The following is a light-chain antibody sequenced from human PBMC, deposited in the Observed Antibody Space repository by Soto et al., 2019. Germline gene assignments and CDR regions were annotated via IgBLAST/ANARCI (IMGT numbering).Light chain of an antibody. J-gene: IGKJ2*01. CDR3: QQYNGYSHS. Sequence: DIQMTQSPSSLSASVGDRVTITCRASQSISSYLNWYQQKPGKAPKFLIYAASSLQSGVPSRFSGSGSGTDFTLTISSLQPDDFATYYCQQYNGYSHSFGQGTKVDIK. CDR1: QSISSY. CDR2: AAS. V-gene: IGKV1-39*01.